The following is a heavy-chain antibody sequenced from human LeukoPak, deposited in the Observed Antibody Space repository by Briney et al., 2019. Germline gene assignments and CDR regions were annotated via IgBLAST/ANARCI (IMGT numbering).Heavy chain of an antibody. D-gene: IGHD5-18*01. CDR3: ARERVETAMDWGDYYYMDV. CDR1: GFTFSSYG. CDR2: INEDGSEK. V-gene: IGHV3-7*01. J-gene: IGHJ6*03. Sequence: GGSLRLSCAASGFTFSSYGMSWVRQAPGKGPEWVANINEDGSEKYYVDSVKGRFTISRDNAKNSLYLQMNSLRSEDTAVYYCARERVETAMDWGDYYYMDVWGKGTTVTVSS.